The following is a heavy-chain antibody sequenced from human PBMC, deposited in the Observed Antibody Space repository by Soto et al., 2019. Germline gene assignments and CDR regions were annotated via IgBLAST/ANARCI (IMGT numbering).Heavy chain of an antibody. V-gene: IGHV3-23*01. Sequence: GGSLRLSCAASGLTLSRYAMNWVRQAPGKGLEWVSSINGGGGSTYYADSVKGRFTISRDNSKNTLYLQMNNLRGEDTAVYYCANTVYREEDGFNSFDYWGQGTLVTVYS. D-gene: IGHD2-8*01. CDR2: INGGGGST. CDR1: GLTLSRYA. J-gene: IGHJ4*02. CDR3: ANTVYREEDGFNSFDY.